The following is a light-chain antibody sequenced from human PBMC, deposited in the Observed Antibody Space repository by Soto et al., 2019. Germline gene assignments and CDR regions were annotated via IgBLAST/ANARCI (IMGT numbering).Light chain of an antibody. J-gene: IGKJ1*01. V-gene: IGKV3-15*01. Sequence: EIVLTQSPGTLSLSPGERVTLSCRASQSISSNYLAWYQQTPGQAPRLLIYGASTRATGIPVRFSGSASGTEFTLTISSLQSEDFTVYYCQQYNKWPLTFGQGTKVDIK. CDR2: GAS. CDR3: QQYNKWPLT. CDR1: QSISSN.